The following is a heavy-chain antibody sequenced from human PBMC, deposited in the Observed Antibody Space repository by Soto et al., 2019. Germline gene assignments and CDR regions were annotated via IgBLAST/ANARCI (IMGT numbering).Heavy chain of an antibody. V-gene: IGHV1-69*13. Sequence: SLKGSFKASGGGYSVDAVGWVRQAPRQGLEWLGGIIPIFGTANYAQKFQGRVTITADESTSTAYMELSSLRSEDAAVYYCARADHRDYDFWSGYYSVDFDYWGQGTLVTVS. J-gene: IGHJ4*02. D-gene: IGHD3-3*01. CDR2: IIPIFGTA. CDR3: ARADHRDYDFWSGYYSVDFDY. CDR1: GGGYSVDA.